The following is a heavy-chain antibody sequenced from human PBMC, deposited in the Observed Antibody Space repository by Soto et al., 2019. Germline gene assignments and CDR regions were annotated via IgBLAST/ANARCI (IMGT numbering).Heavy chain of an antibody. CDR2: INPNSGGT. CDR1: GYHFTGYY. J-gene: IGHJ4*02. Sequence: ASVKVSCKASGYHFTGYYMHWVRQAPGQGREWMGWINPNSGGTNYAQKFQGRVTMTRDTSISKAYRELSRLRSDDTAVYYCAQADPYSSSREYYFDYWGQGTLVTVSS. V-gene: IGHV1-2*02. CDR3: AQADPYSSSREYYFDY. D-gene: IGHD6-6*01.